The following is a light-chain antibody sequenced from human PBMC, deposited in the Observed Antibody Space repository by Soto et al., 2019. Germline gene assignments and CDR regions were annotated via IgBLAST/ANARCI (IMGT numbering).Light chain of an antibody. J-gene: IGKJ4*01. CDR2: GAS. CDR3: QQSYSTPT. Sequence: DIVMTQSPATLSVAPGERVTFSCRASQGVSRKLAWYQHKPGQAPRLLISGASTGATGIPARFSGSGSGTEFTLTISSLQSEDCAIYYCQQSYSTPTFGGGTKVE. CDR1: QGVSRK. V-gene: IGKV3-15*01.